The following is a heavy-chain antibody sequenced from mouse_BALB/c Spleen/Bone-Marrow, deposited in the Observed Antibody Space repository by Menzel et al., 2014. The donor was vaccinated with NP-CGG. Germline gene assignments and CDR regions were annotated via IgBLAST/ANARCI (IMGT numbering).Heavy chain of an antibody. Sequence: EVQLQQSGPGLVEPSQSLSLTCTVTGYSITSDYAWNWIRQFPGNKLEWMGYITYSVSTSYNPSLKSRISITRDTSKNQFFLQLNSVTTEDTATYYCARSVVATRYFDYWGQGTTLTVSS. J-gene: IGHJ2*01. CDR2: ITYSVST. V-gene: IGHV3-2*02. CDR1: GYSITSDYA. CDR3: ARSVVATRYFDY. D-gene: IGHD1-1*01.